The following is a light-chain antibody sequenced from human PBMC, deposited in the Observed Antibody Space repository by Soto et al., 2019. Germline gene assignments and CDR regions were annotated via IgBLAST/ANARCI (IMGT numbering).Light chain of an antibody. J-gene: IGKJ4*01. CDR2: DAS. CDR3: QQYDSYCT. Sequence: EIVLTQSPATLSLSPGERATLSCRASQSVSSYLAWYQQKPGQAPRLLIYDASNRATGIPARFSGSGSGTDFTLTISSLQPDDSATYYCQQYDSYCTFGGGTKVDIK. CDR1: QSVSSY. V-gene: IGKV3-11*01.